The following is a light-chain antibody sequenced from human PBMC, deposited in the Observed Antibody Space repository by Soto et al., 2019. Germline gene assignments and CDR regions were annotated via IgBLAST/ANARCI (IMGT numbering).Light chain of an antibody. CDR1: QTVTRAY. CDR2: GAS. V-gene: IGKV3-20*01. CDR3: QQYAVSPET. J-gene: IGKJ1*01. Sequence: EIVLTQSPGSLSLSPGDSATLSCRASQTVTRAYIAWYQLRPGQLPRLLIFGASTRAPGVPDRFSGSGSGTDFTLAISGLEPEDFAVYYCQQYAVSPETFGQGTKV.